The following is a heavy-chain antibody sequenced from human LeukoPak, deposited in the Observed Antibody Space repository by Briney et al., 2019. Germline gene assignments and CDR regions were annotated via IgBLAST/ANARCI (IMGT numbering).Heavy chain of an antibody. V-gene: IGHV4-59*11. CDR3: ARIVGAAVDY. D-gene: IGHD1-26*01. J-gene: IGHJ4*02. CDR1: GGSISSHY. Sequence: SETPSLTCTVSGGSISSHYWSWIRQPPGKGLVWFGYIIYSGGTTSNPPSKSRVTISVDTSKPPFSLKLSSVTAAGTAVYYCARIVGAAVDYWGQGTLVTVSS. CDR2: IIYSGGT.